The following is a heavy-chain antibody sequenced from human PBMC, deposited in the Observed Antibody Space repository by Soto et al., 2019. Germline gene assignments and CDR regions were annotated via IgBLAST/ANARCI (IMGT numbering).Heavy chain of an antibody. CDR1: GGTFSSYT. D-gene: IGHD2-8*01. CDR3: ARDNGYCTNGVCDSRQGAFDI. Sequence: QVQLVQSGAEVKKPGSSVKVSCKASGGTFSSYTISWVRQAPGQGLEWMGRIIPILGIANYAQKFQGRVTITADKSTSTAYMELSSLRSEDTTVYYCARDNGYCTNGVCDSRQGAFDIWGQGTMVTVSS. CDR2: IIPILGIA. J-gene: IGHJ3*02. V-gene: IGHV1-69*08.